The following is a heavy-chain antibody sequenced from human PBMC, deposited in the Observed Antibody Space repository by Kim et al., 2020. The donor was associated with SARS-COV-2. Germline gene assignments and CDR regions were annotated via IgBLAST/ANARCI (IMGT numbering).Heavy chain of an antibody. D-gene: IGHD6-19*01. CDR2: INSDGSST. CDR1: GFTFSSYW. Sequence: GGSLRLSCAASGFTFSSYWMHWVRQAPGKGLVWVSRINSDGSSTSYADSVKGRFTISRDNAKNTVYLQMNCLRAEDTAVYYCSRARRGIAVAGTLWFDPWGQRTLVTVSS. V-gene: IGHV3-74*01. J-gene: IGHJ5*02. CDR3: SRARRGIAVAGTLWFDP.